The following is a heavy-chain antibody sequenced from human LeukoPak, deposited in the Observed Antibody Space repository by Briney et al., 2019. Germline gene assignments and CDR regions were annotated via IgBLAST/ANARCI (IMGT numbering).Heavy chain of an antibody. CDR1: GYTFSRYG. D-gene: IGHD3-16*01. V-gene: IGHV1-3*01. CDR2: INAGNENT. Sequence: ASVKVSCKASGYTFSRYGMHWVRQAPGQRLEWMGWINAGNENTKYSQKFQGRVSITRDTSASTAYMELSSLTSEDTAVYYCARDLYGDYFDYWGQGTLVAVSS. J-gene: IGHJ4*02. CDR3: ARDLYGDYFDY.